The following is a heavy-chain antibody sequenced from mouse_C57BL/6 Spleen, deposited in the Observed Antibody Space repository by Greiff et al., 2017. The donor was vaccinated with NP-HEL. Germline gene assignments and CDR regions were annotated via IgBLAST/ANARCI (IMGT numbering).Heavy chain of an antibody. V-gene: IGHV14-2*01. CDR3: ARAYGSSYYAMDY. Sequence: EVQLQQSGAELVKPGASVKLSCTASGFNIKDYYMHWVKQRTEQGLEWIGRIDPEDGETKYAPKFQGKATLTADTSSNTAYLQLSILTSEDTAVYYCARAYGSSYYAMDYWGQGTSVTVSS. D-gene: IGHD1-1*01. CDR1: GFNIKDYY. J-gene: IGHJ4*01. CDR2: IDPEDGET.